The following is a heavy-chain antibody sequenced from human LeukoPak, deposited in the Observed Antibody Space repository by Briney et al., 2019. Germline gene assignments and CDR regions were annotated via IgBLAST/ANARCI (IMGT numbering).Heavy chain of an antibody. CDR2: ISHIGRT. CDR3: AREEEGDYSDYFDY. V-gene: IGHV4-59*11. D-gene: IGHD2-15*01. J-gene: IGHJ4*02. Sequence: SETLSLTCAVSADSFSSPYWTWIRQSPGTGLEWIGYISHIGRTNYNTSLKSRVTISIDTSKNQFALNLRSVTAADTAVYYCAREEEGDYSDYFDYWGQGTLVTVFS. CDR1: ADSFSSPY.